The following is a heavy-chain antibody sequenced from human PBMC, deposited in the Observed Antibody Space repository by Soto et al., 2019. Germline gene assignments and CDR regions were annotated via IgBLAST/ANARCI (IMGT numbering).Heavy chain of an antibody. CDR3: ARVRNSGYDIYFDY. V-gene: IGHV1-2*04. Sequence: ASVKVSCKASGYTFTGYYMHWVRQAPRQGLEWMGWINPNSGGTNYAQKFQGWVTMTRDTSISTAYMELSRLRSDDTAVYYCARVRNSGYDIYFDYWGQGTLVTVSS. CDR2: INPNSGGT. CDR1: GYTFTGYY. D-gene: IGHD5-12*01. J-gene: IGHJ4*02.